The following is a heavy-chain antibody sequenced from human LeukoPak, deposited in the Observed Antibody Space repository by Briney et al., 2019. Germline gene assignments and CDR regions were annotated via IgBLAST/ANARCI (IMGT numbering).Heavy chain of an antibody. CDR3: ATIQGYCTNGVCYRAGYYGMDV. CDR2: IYHSGST. V-gene: IGHV4-4*02. Sequence: SETLSLTCAVSGGSISSSNWWSWVRQPPGKGLEWIGEIYHSGSTNYNPSLKSRVTISVDKSKNQFSLKLSSVTAADTAVYYCATIQGYCTNGVCYRAGYYGMDVWGQGTTVTASS. J-gene: IGHJ6*02. D-gene: IGHD2-8*01. CDR1: GGSISSSNW.